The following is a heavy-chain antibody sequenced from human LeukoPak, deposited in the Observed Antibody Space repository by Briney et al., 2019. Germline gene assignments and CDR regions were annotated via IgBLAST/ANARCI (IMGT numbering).Heavy chain of an antibody. CDR3: AKGMSTSWRTFDY. V-gene: IGHV3-23*01. CDR2: ISGSGDIT. J-gene: IGHJ4*02. D-gene: IGHD6-13*01. CDR1: GFTFSRYA. Sequence: GSLRLSCAASGFTFSRYAMSWVRQAPGKGLEWVSAISGSGDITYYADSVKGRFTISRDNSKNTLYLQMNSLRAEDTAVYYCAKGMSTSWRTFDYWGQGTLVTVSS.